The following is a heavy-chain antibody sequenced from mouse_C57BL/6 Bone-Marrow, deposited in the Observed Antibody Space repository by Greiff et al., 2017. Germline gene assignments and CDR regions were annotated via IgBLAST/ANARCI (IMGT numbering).Heavy chain of an antibody. CDR3: AREGVYYYGSSWDY. Sequence: EVKLMESGPELVKPGASVKISCKASGYSFTGYYMNWVKQSPEKSLEWIGEINPSTGGTTYNQKFKAKATLTVDKSSSTAYMQLKSLTSEDSAVYYCAREGVYYYGSSWDYWGQGTTLTVSS. V-gene: IGHV1-42*01. J-gene: IGHJ2*01. CDR2: INPSTGGT. CDR1: GYSFTGYY. D-gene: IGHD1-1*01.